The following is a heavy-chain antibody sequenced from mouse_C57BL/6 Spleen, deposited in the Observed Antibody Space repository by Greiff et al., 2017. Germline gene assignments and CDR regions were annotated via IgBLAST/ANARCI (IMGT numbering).Heavy chain of an antibody. CDR1: GYTFTSSW. CDR3: ARGRNYGSSYRYFDY. CDR2: IDPSDSYT. Sequence: QVQLQQPGAELVMPGASVKLSCKASGYTFTSSWMHWVKQRPGQGLEWIGEIDPSDSYTNYNQKFKGKFTLTVDKSSSTAYMQLSSLTSEDSAVYYCARGRNYGSSYRYFDYWGQGTTLTVSS. V-gene: IGHV1-69*01. D-gene: IGHD1-1*01. J-gene: IGHJ2*01.